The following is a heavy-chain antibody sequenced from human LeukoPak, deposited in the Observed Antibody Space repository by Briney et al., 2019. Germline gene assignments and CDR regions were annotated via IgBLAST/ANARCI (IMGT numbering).Heavy chain of an antibody. J-gene: IGHJ4*02. CDR3: ARGAMTDGYNNYSAIGGY. CDR1: RYTFTSYY. D-gene: IGHD5-24*01. V-gene: IGHV1-46*01. CDR2: INPSCGST. Sequence: SVKVSCKASRYTFTSYYMHWVRQPPPKGVEWVGMINPSCGSTNYEQNFQGRVTMTRDTSTSTFYMELSSLRAEDTAVYYCARGAMTDGYNNYSAIGGYWGQGTLVTVSS.